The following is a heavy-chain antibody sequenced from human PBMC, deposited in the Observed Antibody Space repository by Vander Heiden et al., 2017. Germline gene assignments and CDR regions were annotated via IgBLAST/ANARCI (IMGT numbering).Heavy chain of an antibody. CDR2: IYTGGDT. CDR1: GGSINPYY. CDR3: ARGTPGYTSGYYYFDF. J-gene: IGHJ4*02. D-gene: IGHD5-18*01. Sequence: QVQLQESGPGLVKPSETLSLTCTVSGGSINPYYWIWIRQPAGKGLEWIGRIYTGGDTKYNPSLKDRVTISVDSSKNRFSLTLTSVTAADTAVYYCARGTPGYTSGYYYFDFWGRGTLVTVSS. V-gene: IGHV4-4*07.